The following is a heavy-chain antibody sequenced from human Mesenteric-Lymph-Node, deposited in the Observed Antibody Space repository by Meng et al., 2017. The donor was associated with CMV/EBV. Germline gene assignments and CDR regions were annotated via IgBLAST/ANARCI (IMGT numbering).Heavy chain of an antibody. D-gene: IGHD2-2*01. CDR1: GFTFSSYS. CDR3: VKSGCSSTSCWFDY. CDR2: ISWNTGNI. Sequence: SLKISCAASGFTFSSYSMNWVRQAPGKGLEWVSGISWNTGNIGYADSVKGRFTISRDNAKNSLYLQMNSLRAEDMALYYCVKSGCSSTSCWFDYWGQGTPVTVSS. V-gene: IGHV3-9*03. J-gene: IGHJ4*02.